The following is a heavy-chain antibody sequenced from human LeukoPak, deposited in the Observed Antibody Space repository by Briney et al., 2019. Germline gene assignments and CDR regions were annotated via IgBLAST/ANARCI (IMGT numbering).Heavy chain of an antibody. J-gene: IGHJ6*03. Sequence: PSETLSLTCAVYGGSFSGYYWSWIRQPPGKGLEWIEEINHSGSTNYNPSLKSRVTMSVDTSKNQFSLKMSSVNAADTAVYYCARDLISSSYYDSSGYPPPYYYYMDVWGKGTTVTISS. V-gene: IGHV4-34*01. CDR2: INHSGST. CDR3: ARDLISSSYYDSSGYPPPYYYYMDV. CDR1: GGSFSGYY. D-gene: IGHD3-22*01.